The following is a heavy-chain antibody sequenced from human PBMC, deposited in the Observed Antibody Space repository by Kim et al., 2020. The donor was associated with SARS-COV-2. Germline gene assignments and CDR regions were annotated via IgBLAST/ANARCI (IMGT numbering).Heavy chain of an antibody. V-gene: IGHV5-51*01. J-gene: IGHJ4*02. CDR3: ARHYGSGTTGVDY. Sequence: YSPSVQGQVTIPADKSISTAYLQWSSLKASDTAMYYCARHYGSGTTGVDYWGQGTLVTVSS. D-gene: IGHD3-10*01.